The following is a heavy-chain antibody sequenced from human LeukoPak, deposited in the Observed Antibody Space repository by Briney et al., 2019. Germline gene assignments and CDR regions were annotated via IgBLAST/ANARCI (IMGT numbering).Heavy chain of an antibody. CDR3: ASLSSTSCY. CDR2: INHSGST. D-gene: IGHD2-2*01. Sequence: SETLSLTCAVYGGSFSGYYWSWIRQPPGKGLEWIGEINHSGSTNYNPFLKSRVTISVDTSKNQFSLKLSSVTAADTAVYYCASLSSTSCYWGQGTLVTASS. V-gene: IGHV4-34*01. CDR1: GGSFSGYY. J-gene: IGHJ4*02.